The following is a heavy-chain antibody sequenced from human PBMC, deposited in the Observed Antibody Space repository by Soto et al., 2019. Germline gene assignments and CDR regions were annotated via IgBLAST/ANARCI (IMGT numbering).Heavy chain of an antibody. CDR1: GYSFTSYG. V-gene: IGHV1-18*04. J-gene: IGHJ6*02. Sequence: QVQLVQSGAEVKKPGASVKVSCKASGYSFTSYGISWVRQAPGQGLDWMRWISAYNGNTKYAQDVQGRVTMTTDTSTSTAYMELRSLRSDDTAMYYCARFSGGSYNTYYFYYGMDVWGQGTTVTVSS. CDR2: ISAYNGNT. D-gene: IGHD2-15*01. CDR3: ARFSGGSYNTYYFYYGMDV.